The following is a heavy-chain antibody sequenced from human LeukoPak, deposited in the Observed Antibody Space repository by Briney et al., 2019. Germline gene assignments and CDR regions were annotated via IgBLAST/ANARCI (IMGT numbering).Heavy chain of an antibody. CDR1: GGSISRSNYY. CDR3: ARLEGSSVSFDY. D-gene: IGHD6-6*01. J-gene: IGHJ4*02. CDR2: ISYSGST. V-gene: IGHV4-39*01. Sequence: PSETLSLTCTVSGGSISRSNYYWGWIRQPPGKGLEWIGSISYSGSTYYNPSLKSRVTISVDTSKSQFSLKLSSVTAADTAVYYRARLEGSSVSFDYWGQGTLVTVSS.